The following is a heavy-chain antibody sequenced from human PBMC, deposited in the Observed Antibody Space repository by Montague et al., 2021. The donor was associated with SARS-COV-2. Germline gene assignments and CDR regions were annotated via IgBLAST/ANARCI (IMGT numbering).Heavy chain of an antibody. CDR2: IYYSGGT. Sequence: SETLSLTCTVSGDSIRSGTYYWTWIRQPPGRGLEWIGNIYYSGGTMYNPSLKSRVTISVDTSKNQFSLNLNLVTAADTAVYYCARGRTGPEPPFDTWGQGTLVIVSS. CDR1: GDSIRSGTYY. D-gene: IGHD1-14*01. CDR3: ARGRTGPEPPFDT. J-gene: IGHJ5*02. V-gene: IGHV4-61*01.